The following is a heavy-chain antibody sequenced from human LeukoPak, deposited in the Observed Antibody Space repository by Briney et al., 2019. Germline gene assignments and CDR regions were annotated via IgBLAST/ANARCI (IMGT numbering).Heavy chain of an antibody. V-gene: IGHV3-20*04. CDR1: GFTFDDYG. CDR3: AREVVGATWDYFDY. D-gene: IGHD1-26*01. Sequence: PGGSLRLSCEASGFTFDDYGMSWVRQGPGKGLEWVSGRNGGSTGYSDSVKGRFTISRDNAKNSLYLQMNSLRAEDTAVYYCAREVVGATWDYFDYWGQGTLVTVSS. J-gene: IGHJ4*02. CDR2: RNGGST.